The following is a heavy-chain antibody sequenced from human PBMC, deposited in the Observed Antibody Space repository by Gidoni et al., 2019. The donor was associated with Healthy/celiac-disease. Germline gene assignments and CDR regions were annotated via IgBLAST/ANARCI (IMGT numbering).Heavy chain of an antibody. Sequence: QVQLQESGPGLVKPSETLFLTCTVPGGSISSYYWSWIRQPPGKGLEWIGYIYYSGSTNYNPSLKSRVTISVDTSKNLFSLKLSSVTAADTAVYYCARGLSRGFDYWGQGTLVTVSS. V-gene: IGHV4-59*01. CDR1: GGSISSYY. CDR3: ARGLSRGFDY. J-gene: IGHJ4*02. D-gene: IGHD2-2*01. CDR2: IYYSGST.